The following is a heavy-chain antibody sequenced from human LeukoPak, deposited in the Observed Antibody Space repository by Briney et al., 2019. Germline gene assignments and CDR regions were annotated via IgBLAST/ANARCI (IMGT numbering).Heavy chain of an antibody. V-gene: IGHV1-18*01. D-gene: IGHD2-2*01. CDR2: ISAYNGNT. CDR3: ARAVLGYCSSTSCYYYYGMDV. J-gene: IGHJ6*02. Sequence: GASVKVSCKASGYTFTSYGISWVRQAPGQGLEWMGWISAYNGNTHYAQKLQGRVTMTTDTSTSTAYMELRSLRSDDTAVYYCARAVLGYCSSTSCYYYYGMDVWGQGTTVTVSS. CDR1: GYTFTSYG.